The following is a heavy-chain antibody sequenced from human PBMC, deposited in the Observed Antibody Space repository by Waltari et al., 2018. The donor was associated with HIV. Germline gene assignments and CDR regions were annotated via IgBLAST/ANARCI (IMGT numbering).Heavy chain of an antibody. CDR1: GFTLSSYS. CDR3: ARVNHYYGMDV. J-gene: IGHJ6*02. Sequence: EVQLVESGGGLVKPGGSLRISCAASGFTLSSYSMNWVRQAPGKWLEWVSSISSSSSYIYYADSVKGRFTISRDNAKNSLYLQMNSLSAEDTAVYYCARVNHYYGMDVWGQGTTVTVSS. V-gene: IGHV3-21*01. CDR2: ISSSSSYI.